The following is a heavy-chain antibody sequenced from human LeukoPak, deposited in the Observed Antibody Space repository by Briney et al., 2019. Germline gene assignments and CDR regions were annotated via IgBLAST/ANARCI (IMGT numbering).Heavy chain of an antibody. CDR1: GFTFSSYG. CDR3: AKGTYYYDSSGSFDY. Sequence: PGRSLRLSCAASGFTFSSYGMHWVRQAPGKGLEWVAVIWYGGSNKYYADSVKGRFTISRDNSKNTLYLQMNSLRAEDTAVYYCAKGTYYYDSSGSFDYWGQGTLVTVSS. CDR2: IWYGGSNK. D-gene: IGHD3-22*01. J-gene: IGHJ4*02. V-gene: IGHV3-30*18.